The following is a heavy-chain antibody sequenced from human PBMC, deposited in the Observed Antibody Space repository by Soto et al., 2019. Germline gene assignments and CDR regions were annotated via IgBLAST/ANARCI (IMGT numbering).Heavy chain of an antibody. CDR3: ARDIGGANYYYYMDV. D-gene: IGHD3-10*01. V-gene: IGHV4-59*01. J-gene: IGHJ6*03. CDR2: IYYSGST. Sequence: SETLSLTCTVSGGSISSYYWSWIRQPPGKGLEWIGYIYYSGSTNYNPSLKSRVTISVDTSKNQFSLKLSSVTAADTAVYYCARDIGGANYYYYMDVWGKGTTVTVSS. CDR1: GGSISSYY.